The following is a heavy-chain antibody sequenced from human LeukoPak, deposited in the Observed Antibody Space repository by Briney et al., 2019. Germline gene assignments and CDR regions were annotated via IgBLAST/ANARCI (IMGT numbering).Heavy chain of an antibody. D-gene: IGHD2-2*01. J-gene: IGHJ4*02. CDR2: INHSGST. CDR1: GGSFSGYY. CDR3: ARGSGVPAATFDY. V-gene: IGHV4-34*01. Sequence: SETLSLTCAVYGGSFSGYYWSWIRQPPGKGLEWIGEINHSGSTNYNPSLKSRVTISVDTSKNQFSLKLSSVTAANTAMYYCARGSGVPAATFDYWGQGTLVTVSS.